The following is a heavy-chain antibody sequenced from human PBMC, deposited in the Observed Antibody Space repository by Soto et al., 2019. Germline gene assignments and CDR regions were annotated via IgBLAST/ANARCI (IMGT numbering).Heavy chain of an antibody. CDR3: ARDAVDYGDTNWFDP. V-gene: IGHV3-30-3*01. D-gene: IGHD4-17*01. Sequence: QVQLVESGGGVVQPGRSLRLSCAASGFTFSSYAMHWVRQAPGKGLEWVAVISYDGSNKYYADSVKGRFTISRDNSKNTLYLQMNSLRAEDTAVYYWARDAVDYGDTNWFDPWGQGTLVTVSS. CDR2: ISYDGSNK. CDR1: GFTFSSYA. J-gene: IGHJ5*02.